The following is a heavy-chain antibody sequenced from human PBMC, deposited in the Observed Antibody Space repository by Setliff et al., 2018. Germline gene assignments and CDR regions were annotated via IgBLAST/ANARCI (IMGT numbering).Heavy chain of an antibody. CDR3: ARKGISALSGAFDM. CDR1: GYTFTSHY. V-gene: IGHV1-46*01. D-gene: IGHD1-26*01. J-gene: IGHJ3*02. Sequence: GASVKVSCKASGYTFTSHYMHWVRQAPGLGLEWMGTINPSSGRTSYEQKFQGRVTMSVDTSKNQFSLKLSSVTAADTAVYYCARKGISALSGAFDMWGQGTMVTVSS. CDR2: INPSSGRT.